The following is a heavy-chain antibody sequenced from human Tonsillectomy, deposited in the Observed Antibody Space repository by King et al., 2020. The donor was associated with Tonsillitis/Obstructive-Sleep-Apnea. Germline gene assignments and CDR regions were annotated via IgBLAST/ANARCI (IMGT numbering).Heavy chain of an antibody. Sequence: VQLVESGGGVVQPGRSLRLSCAASGFTFSSYGMHWVRQAPGKGLEWVAVIWYDGSNKYYADSVKGRFTISRDNSKNTLYLQMNSLRAEDTAVYYCARDRVDCRSTSCYAALWFDPWGQGTLVTVSS. V-gene: IGHV3-33*01. CDR3: ARDRVDCRSTSCYAALWFDP. D-gene: IGHD2-2*01. J-gene: IGHJ5*02. CDR2: IWYDGSNK. CDR1: GFTFSSYG.